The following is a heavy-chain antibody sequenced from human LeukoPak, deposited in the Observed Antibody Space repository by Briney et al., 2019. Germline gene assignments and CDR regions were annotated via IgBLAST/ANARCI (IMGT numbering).Heavy chain of an antibody. J-gene: IGHJ5*02. V-gene: IGHV1-69*04. CDR1: GGTFSSYA. CDR3: ARDGERGWFDP. CDR2: IIPILGIA. Sequence: SVKASCKASGGTFSSYAISWVRQAPGQGLEWMGRIIPILGIANYAQKFQGRVTITADKSTSTAYMELSSLRSEDTAVYYCARDGERGWFDPWGQGTLVTVSS. D-gene: IGHD1-26*01.